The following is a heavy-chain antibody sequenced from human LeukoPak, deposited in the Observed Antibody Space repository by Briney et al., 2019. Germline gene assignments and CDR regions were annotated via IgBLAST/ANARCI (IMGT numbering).Heavy chain of an antibody. V-gene: IGHV3-30*04. CDR1: GFTFSSYA. CDR2: ISYDGSNK. Sequence: GGSLRLSCAASGFTFSSYAMHWVRQAPGKGLEWVAVISYDGSNKYYADSVKGRFTISRDNSKNTLYLQMNSLRAEDTAVYYCAKVVGAGDPYYFDYWGQGTLVTVSS. D-gene: IGHD2-21*02. J-gene: IGHJ4*02. CDR3: AKVVGAGDPYYFDY.